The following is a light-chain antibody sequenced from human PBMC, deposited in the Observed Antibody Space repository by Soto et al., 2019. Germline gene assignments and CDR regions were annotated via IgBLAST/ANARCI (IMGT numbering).Light chain of an antibody. CDR1: SSDIGAGYD. CDR3: QSYDSSLGGSKGV. CDR2: SNI. J-gene: IGLJ3*02. Sequence: LTQPPSMSGAPGQRVTISCTGSSSDIGAGYDVHWYQQFPGTAPKLLIYSNINRPSGVPDRFSGSKSGTSASLAITGLQAEDEADYYCQSYDSSLGGSKGVFGGGTKVTVL. V-gene: IGLV1-40*01.